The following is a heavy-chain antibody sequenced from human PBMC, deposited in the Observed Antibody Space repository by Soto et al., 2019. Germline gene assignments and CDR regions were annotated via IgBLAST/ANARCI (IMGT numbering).Heavy chain of an antibody. CDR3: TRDDGDIVVVPAAISNAFDI. J-gene: IGHJ3*02. CDR2: IRSKAYGGTT. D-gene: IGHD2-2*02. Sequence: PGGSLRLSCTASGFTFGDYAMSWFRQAPGKGLEWVGFIRSKAYGGTTEYAASVKGRFTISRDDSKSIAYLQMNSLKTEDTAVYYCTRDDGDIVVVPAAISNAFDIWGQGTMVT. CDR1: GFTFGDYA. V-gene: IGHV3-49*03.